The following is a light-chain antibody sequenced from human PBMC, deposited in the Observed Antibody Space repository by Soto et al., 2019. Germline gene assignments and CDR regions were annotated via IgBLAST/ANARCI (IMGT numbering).Light chain of an antibody. Sequence: DIVMTQSPDSLAVSLGERATINCRSSQGGLARSNNKNYLAWYQQKPGQPPKLLIYWASTRQSGVPDRFSGRGSGTDFTLTISSLQAEDVAVYYCQPYYSTVYTFGQGTKLEIK. CDR2: WAS. CDR1: QGGLARSNNKNY. CDR3: QPYYSTVYT. J-gene: IGKJ2*01. V-gene: IGKV4-1*01.